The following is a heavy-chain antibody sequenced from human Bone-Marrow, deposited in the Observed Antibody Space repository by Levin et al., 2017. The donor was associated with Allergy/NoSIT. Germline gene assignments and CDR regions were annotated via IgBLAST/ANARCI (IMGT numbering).Heavy chain of an antibody. CDR2: INPSGGST. CDR3: ARSHNMITFGGVIAL. Sequence: RASVKVSCKASGYTFTSYYMHWVRQAPGQGLEWMGIINPSGGSTSYAQKFQGRVTMTRDTSTSTVYMELSSLRSEDTAVYYCARSHNMITFGGVIALWGQGTLVTVSS. D-gene: IGHD3-16*01. CDR1: GYTFTSYY. J-gene: IGHJ5*02. V-gene: IGHV1-46*01.